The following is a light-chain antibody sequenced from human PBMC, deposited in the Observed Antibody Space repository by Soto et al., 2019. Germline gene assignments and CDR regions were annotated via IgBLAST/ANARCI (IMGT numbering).Light chain of an antibody. CDR2: DAS. Sequence: DIVLTQSPGTLSLSPGERATLSCRASQSVSINLAWYQQKPGQPPRLLIYDASNRATGIPARFSGSGSGTDFTLTISSLEPEDFAVYYCQQRSNWPLAFGGGTKVDI. V-gene: IGKV3-11*01. CDR1: QSVSIN. J-gene: IGKJ4*01. CDR3: QQRSNWPLA.